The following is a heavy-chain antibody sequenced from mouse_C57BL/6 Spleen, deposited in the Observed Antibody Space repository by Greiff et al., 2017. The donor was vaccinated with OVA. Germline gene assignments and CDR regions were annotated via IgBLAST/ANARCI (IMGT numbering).Heavy chain of an antibody. V-gene: IGHV5-9*01. CDR1: GFTFSSYT. Sequence: EVQGVESGGGLVKPGGSLKLSCAASGFTFSSYTMSWVRQTPEKRLEWVATISGGGGNTYYPDSVKGRFTISRDNAKNTLYLQMSSLRSEDTALYYCARRSGYYFDYWGQGTTLTVSS. CDR3: ARRSGYYFDY. J-gene: IGHJ2*01. CDR2: ISGGGGNT.